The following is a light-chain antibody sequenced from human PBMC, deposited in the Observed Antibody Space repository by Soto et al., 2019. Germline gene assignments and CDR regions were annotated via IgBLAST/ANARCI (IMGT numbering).Light chain of an antibody. J-gene: IGKJ2*01. CDR3: MQALGT. Sequence: DIVMTQSPLSLSVTPGEPASISCRSSQSLLHSNGYNYLDWYLQKPGQSPQLLIYLGSSRASGVPARFSGSGSGTDFTLKISRVEAEDVGVYYCMQALGTFGQGTKLEIK. CDR2: LGS. CDR1: QSLLHSNGYNY. V-gene: IGKV2-28*01.